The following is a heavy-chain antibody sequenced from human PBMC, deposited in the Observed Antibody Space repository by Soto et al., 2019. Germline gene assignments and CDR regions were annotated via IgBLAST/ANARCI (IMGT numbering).Heavy chain of an antibody. V-gene: IGHV3-21*01. J-gene: IGHJ4*02. CDR2: ISSSSSYI. CDR1: GFTFSSYS. CDR3: ARDNGVISGWYYPSDY. D-gene: IGHD6-19*01. Sequence: PGGSLRLSCAASGFTFSSYSMNWVRQAPGKGLEWVSSISSSSSYIYYADSVKGRFTISRDNAKNSLYLQMNSLRAEDTAVYYCARDNGVISGWYYPSDYWGQGTLVNVSS.